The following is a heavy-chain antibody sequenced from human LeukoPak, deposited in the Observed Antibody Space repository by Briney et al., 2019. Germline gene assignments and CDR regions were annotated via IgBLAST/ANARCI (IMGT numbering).Heavy chain of an antibody. CDR3: AKDLGITGTTRPSDAFDI. J-gene: IGHJ3*02. Sequence: PGGSLRLSCAASGFTFSSYGMHWVRQAPGKGPEWVAVIWYDGSNKYYADSVKGRFTISRDNSKNTLYLQMNSLRAEDTAVYYCAKDLGITGTTRPSDAFDIWGQGTMVTVSS. D-gene: IGHD1-7*01. CDR1: GFTFSSYG. CDR2: IWYDGSNK. V-gene: IGHV3-33*06.